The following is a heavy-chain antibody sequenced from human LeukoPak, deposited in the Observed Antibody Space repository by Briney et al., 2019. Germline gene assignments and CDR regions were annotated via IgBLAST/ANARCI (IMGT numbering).Heavy chain of an antibody. V-gene: IGHV1-2*02. Sequence: GASVTVSCKASVYTFTGYYMHWVRQAPGQGLEWMGWINPNSGGTNYAQKFQGRVTMTRDTSISTAYMELSRLRSDDTAVYYCAREGYYYGSGSSYRSGAFDIWGQGTMVTVSS. J-gene: IGHJ3*02. CDR3: AREGYYYGSGSSYRSGAFDI. CDR1: VYTFTGYY. CDR2: INPNSGGT. D-gene: IGHD3-10*01.